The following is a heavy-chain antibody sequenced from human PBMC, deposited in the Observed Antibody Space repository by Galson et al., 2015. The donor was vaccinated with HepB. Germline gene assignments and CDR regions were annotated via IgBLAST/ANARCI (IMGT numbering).Heavy chain of an antibody. CDR1: GYTFTNYY. Sequence: SVKVSCKASGYTFTNYYMHWVRQAPGQGLEWMGIINPNSGSTSYAQKFQGRVTMTRDTSTSTLCMELSSLRSEDTAVYYCAREVVPAAYYGMDVWGQGTTVTVSS. D-gene: IGHD2-2*01. CDR3: AREVVPAAYYGMDV. J-gene: IGHJ6*02. CDR2: INPNSGST. V-gene: IGHV1-46*01.